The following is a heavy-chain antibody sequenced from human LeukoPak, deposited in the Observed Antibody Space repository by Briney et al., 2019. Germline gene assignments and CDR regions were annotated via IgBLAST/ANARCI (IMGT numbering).Heavy chain of an antibody. Sequence: GGSLRLSCAASGFTFSSYAMPWVRQAPGKGLEWVAVISYDGSNKYYADSVKCRLTISRDNSKNTLYLQMNSLRAEDTAVYYCARDSCGGDCYTYSGEYYFDYWGQGTLVTVSS. CDR3: ARDSCGGDCYTYSGEYYFDY. D-gene: IGHD2-21*02. J-gene: IGHJ4*02. V-gene: IGHV3-30-3*01. CDR2: ISYDGSNK. CDR1: GFTFSSYA.